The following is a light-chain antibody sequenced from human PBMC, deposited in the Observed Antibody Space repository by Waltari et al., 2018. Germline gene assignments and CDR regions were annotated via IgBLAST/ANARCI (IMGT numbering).Light chain of an antibody. V-gene: IGKV4-1*01. CDR1: QSVFYSSNNNNY. CDR3: QQYYSTPPT. CDR2: WAS. J-gene: IGKJ4*01. Sequence: DIVMTQSPDSLAVSLGERATINCKSSQSVFYSSNNNNYLAWYQQKPGQPPKLLIYWASTRESGVPDRVSGSGSGTDFTLSISSLQAEDVAVYYCQQYYSTPPTFGGGTKVEIK.